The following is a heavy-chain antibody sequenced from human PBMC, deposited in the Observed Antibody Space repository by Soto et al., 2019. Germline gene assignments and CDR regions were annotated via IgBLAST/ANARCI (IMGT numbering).Heavy chain of an antibody. CDR2: INHSGST. Sequence: SETLSLTCAVSGGSISSSNWWSWVRQPPGKGLEWIGEINHSGSTNYNPSLKSRVTISVDTSKNQFSLKLSSVTAADTAVYYCARRRGYSYGTFDYWGQGTLVTVSS. J-gene: IGHJ4*02. CDR1: GGSISSSNW. D-gene: IGHD5-18*01. V-gene: IGHV4-4*02. CDR3: ARRRGYSYGTFDY.